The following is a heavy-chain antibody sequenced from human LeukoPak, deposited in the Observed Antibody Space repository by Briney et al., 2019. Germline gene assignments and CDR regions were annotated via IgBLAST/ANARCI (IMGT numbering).Heavy chain of an antibody. Sequence: GGSLRLSCAASGFTFSSYAMSWVRQAPGKGLEWVSAISGSGGSTYYADSVKGRFTISRDNSKSTLYLQMNSLRAEDTAVYYCAKAELQNYYDSSGYLYWGQGTLVTVSS. CDR1: GFTFSSYA. V-gene: IGHV3-23*01. J-gene: IGHJ4*02. D-gene: IGHD3-22*01. CDR2: ISGSGGST. CDR3: AKAELQNYYDSSGYLY.